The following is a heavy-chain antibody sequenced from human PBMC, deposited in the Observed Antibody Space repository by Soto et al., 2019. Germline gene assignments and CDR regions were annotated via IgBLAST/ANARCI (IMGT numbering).Heavy chain of an antibody. V-gene: IGHV4-39*01. CDR3: ASQSRYCSGRYCYSSSSNY. Sequence: SETLSLTCTVSGDSITTSSYYWGWIRQPPGKGLQWLGSFYFSGSTYYNPSLKSRVTISVDVSKNQFSLNLSSVTAADTAVYYCASQSRYCSGRYCYSSSSNYWGQGTPVTVSS. J-gene: IGHJ4*02. CDR2: FYFSGST. D-gene: IGHD2-15*01. CDR1: GDSITTSSYY.